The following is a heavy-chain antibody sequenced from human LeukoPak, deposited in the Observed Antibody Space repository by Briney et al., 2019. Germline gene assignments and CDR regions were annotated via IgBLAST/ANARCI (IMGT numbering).Heavy chain of an antibody. J-gene: IGHJ3*02. V-gene: IGHV5-51*01. CDR3: ARVDTAMADAFDI. CDR2: IYPGDSDT. Sequence: GESLKISCKGSGYSFTSYWIGWVRQMPGKGLEWMGIIYPGDSDTRYSPSFQGQVTISADRSISTAHLQWSSLKASDTAMYYCARVDTAMADAFDIWGQGTMVTVSS. D-gene: IGHD5-18*01. CDR1: GYSFTSYW.